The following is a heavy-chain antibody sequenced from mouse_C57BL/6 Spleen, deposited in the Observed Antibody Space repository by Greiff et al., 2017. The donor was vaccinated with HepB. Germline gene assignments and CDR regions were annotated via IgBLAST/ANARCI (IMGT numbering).Heavy chain of an antibody. J-gene: IGHJ3*01. CDR3: ARGGSSPFAY. Sequence: QVQLQQSGAELVMPGASVKLSCKASGYTFTSYWMHWVKQRPGQGLEWIGEIDPSDSYTNYNQKFKGKSTLTVDKSSSTAYMQLSSLTSEDSAVYYCARGGSSPFAYWGQGTLVTVSA. CDR1: GYTFTSYW. CDR2: IDPSDSYT. D-gene: IGHD1-1*01. V-gene: IGHV1-69*01.